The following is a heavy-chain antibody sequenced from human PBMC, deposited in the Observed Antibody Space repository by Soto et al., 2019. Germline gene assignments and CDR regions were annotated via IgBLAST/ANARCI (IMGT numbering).Heavy chain of an antibody. V-gene: IGHV3-30*18. J-gene: IGHJ4*02. Sequence: QVQLVESGGGVVQPGRSLRLSCAASGFTFSSYGMHWVRQAPGKGLEWVAVISYDGSNKYYADSVKGRFTISRDNSKNTLYLQMNSLRAEDTAVYYCAKDRGKWLASTGFDYWGQGTLVTVSS. CDR2: ISYDGSNK. D-gene: IGHD6-19*01. CDR1: GFTFSSYG. CDR3: AKDRGKWLASTGFDY.